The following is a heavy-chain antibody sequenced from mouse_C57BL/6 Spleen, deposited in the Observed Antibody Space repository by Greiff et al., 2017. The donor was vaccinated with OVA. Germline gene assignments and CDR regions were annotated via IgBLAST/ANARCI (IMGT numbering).Heavy chain of an antibody. Sequence: VKLQQSGAELVRPGASVTLSCKASGYTFTDYEMHWVKQTPVHGLEWIGAIDPETGGTSYTQKFKGKAILTADKSSSTAYMELRSVTSEDTAVYYCTRSGGRSCYYAMDYWGQGTSVTVSS. CDR3: TRSGGRSCYYAMDY. CDR1: GYTFTDYE. CDR2: IDPETGGT. D-gene: IGHD1-1*02. V-gene: IGHV1-15*01. J-gene: IGHJ4*01.